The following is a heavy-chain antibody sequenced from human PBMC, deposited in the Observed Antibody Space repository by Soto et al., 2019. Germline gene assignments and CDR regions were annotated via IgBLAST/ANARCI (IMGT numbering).Heavy chain of an antibody. D-gene: IGHD4-4*01. Sequence: QVQLVESGGGVVQPGRSLRLSCAASGFTFSSYAMHWVRQAPGKGLEWVAVISYDGSNKYYEDSVKGRFTISRDNSKNTLYLQMNSLRAEDTAVYYCARDSLDGCNSGSYWYFDLWGLGTLVTVSS. CDR2: ISYDGSNK. V-gene: IGHV3-30-3*01. CDR1: GFTFSSYA. CDR3: ARDSLDGCNSGSYWYFDL. J-gene: IGHJ2*01.